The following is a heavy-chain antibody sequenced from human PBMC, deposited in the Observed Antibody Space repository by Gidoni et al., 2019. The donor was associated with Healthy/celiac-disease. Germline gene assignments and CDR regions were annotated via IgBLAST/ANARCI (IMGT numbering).Heavy chain of an antibody. CDR2: IWYDGSNK. CDR1: GFTFSRYG. Sequence: QVQLLESGGGVVQPGRSLRLPCAASGFTFSRYGMHWVRQAPGKGLEWVAVIWYDGSNKYYADSVKGRFTISRDNSKNTLYLQMNSLRAEDTAVYYCASGGYSGYDCDYWGQGTLVTVSS. D-gene: IGHD5-12*01. J-gene: IGHJ4*02. V-gene: IGHV3-33*01. CDR3: ASGGYSGYDCDY.